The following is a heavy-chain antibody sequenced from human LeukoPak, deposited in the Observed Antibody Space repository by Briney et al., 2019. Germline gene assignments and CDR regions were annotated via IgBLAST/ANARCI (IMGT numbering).Heavy chain of an antibody. Sequence: GGSLRLSCAASGFTFSSYGMSWVRQAPGKGLEWVSAISGSGGSTYYADSVKGRFTISRDNSKNTLYLQMNSLRAEDTAVYYCAKELPWWSYGSGSPFDYWGQGTLVTVSS. V-gene: IGHV3-23*01. CDR3: AKELPWWSYGSGSPFDY. CDR1: GFTFSSYG. J-gene: IGHJ4*02. CDR2: ISGSGGST. D-gene: IGHD3-10*01.